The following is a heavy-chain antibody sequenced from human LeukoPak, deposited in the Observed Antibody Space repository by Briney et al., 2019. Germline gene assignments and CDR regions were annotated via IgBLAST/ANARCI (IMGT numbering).Heavy chain of an antibody. CDR2: MNPNSGNT. J-gene: IGHJ4*02. D-gene: IGHD3-9*01. CDR3: ARGHDILTGYYYGPFDY. CDR1: GYTFTSYD. V-gene: IGHV1-8*01. Sequence: GASVKVSCKASGYTFTSYDINWVRQATGQGLEWMGWMNPNSGNTGYAQKFQGRVTMTRNTSISTAYMELSSLRSEDTAVYYCARGHDILTGYYYGPFDYWGQGTLVTVSS.